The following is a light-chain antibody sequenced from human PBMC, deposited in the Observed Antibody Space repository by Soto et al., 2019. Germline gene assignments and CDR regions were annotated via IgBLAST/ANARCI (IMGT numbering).Light chain of an antibody. CDR2: GAS. V-gene: IGKV3-15*01. CDR1: QSVSSN. CDR3: QQYTNWPQYT. J-gene: IGKJ2*01. Sequence: EIVMTQSPATLSVSPGERATLSCRASQSVSSNLAWYQQKPGQAPRLLIYGASTRATGIPARFSGSGSGTEFTLTMSSLQSEDFAVYYCQQYTNWPQYTFGQGTKLEIK.